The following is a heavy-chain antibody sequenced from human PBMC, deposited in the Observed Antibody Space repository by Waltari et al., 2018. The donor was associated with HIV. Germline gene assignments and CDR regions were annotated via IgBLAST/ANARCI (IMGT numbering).Heavy chain of an antibody. Sequence: EVQLVESGGGSVRPGGSLRLSCAASGFTFTNYWMSWVRQAPGKELECVANRKKDGSEPYSADLLKGRIIVSRGNAKNSLDLEMKSRRVQDTAVDYFARSGPYSWNDDQAFYIWGQGTMVTVSS. J-gene: IGHJ3*02. D-gene: IGHD1-1*01. CDR1: GFTFTNYW. CDR2: RKKDGSEP. CDR3: ARSGPYSWNDDQAFYI. V-gene: IGHV3-7*01.